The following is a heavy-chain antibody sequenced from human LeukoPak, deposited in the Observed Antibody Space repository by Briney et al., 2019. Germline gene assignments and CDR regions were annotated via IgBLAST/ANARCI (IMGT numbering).Heavy chain of an antibody. D-gene: IGHD2-2*01. J-gene: IGHJ6*02. V-gene: IGHV3-53*04. CDR3: ARGNTSYYYGMDV. CDR1: GFTVSSNY. CDR2: IYSGDST. Sequence: PGGSLRLSCAASGFTVSSNYMSWVRQAPGKGLEWVSVIYSGDSTYYADSVKGRFTISRHNSKNTLYLQMNSLRAEDTAVYYCARGNTSYYYGMDVWGQGTTVTVSS.